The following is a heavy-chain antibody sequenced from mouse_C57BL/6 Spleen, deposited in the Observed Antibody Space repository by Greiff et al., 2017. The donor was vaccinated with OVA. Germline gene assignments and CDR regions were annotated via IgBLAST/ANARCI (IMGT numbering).Heavy chain of an antibody. CDR2: IYWDDDK. CDR3: ARKGGYDYDYAMDY. CDR1: GFSLSTSGMG. Sequence: QVTLKECGPGILQSSQTLSLTCSFSGFSLSTSGMGVSWIRQPSGKGLEWLAHIYWDDDKRYNPSLKSRLTISKDTSRNQVFLKITRVDTADTATYYCARKGGYDYDYAMDYWGQGTSVTVSS. J-gene: IGHJ4*01. V-gene: IGHV8-12*01. D-gene: IGHD2-4*01.